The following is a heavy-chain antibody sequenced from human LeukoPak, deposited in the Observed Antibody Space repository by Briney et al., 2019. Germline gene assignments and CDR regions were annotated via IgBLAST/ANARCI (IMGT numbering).Heavy chain of an antibody. V-gene: IGHV1-69*04. CDR3: AREPRIALDYYYYGMDV. CDR2: IIPILGIA. J-gene: IGHJ6*02. D-gene: IGHD2-21*01. Sequence: SVKVSCKASGGAFSSYTISWVRQAPGQGLEWMGRIIPILGIANYAQKFQGRVTITADKSTSTAYMELSRLRSGDTAVYYCAREPRIALDYYYYGMDVWGQGTTVTVSS. CDR1: GGAFSSYT.